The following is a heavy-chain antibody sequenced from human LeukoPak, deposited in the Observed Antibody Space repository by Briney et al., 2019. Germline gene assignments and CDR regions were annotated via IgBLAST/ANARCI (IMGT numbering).Heavy chain of an antibody. V-gene: IGHV4-30-4*01. Sequence: SETLSLTCTVSGGSISSGDYYWSWIRQPPGKGLEWIGYIYYSGSTYYNPSLKSRVTISVDTSKNQFSLKLSSVTAADTAVYYCARTLRFLYYFDYWGQGTLVTVSS. CDR1: GGSISSGDYY. D-gene: IGHD3-3*01. CDR2: IYYSGST. J-gene: IGHJ4*02. CDR3: ARTLRFLYYFDY.